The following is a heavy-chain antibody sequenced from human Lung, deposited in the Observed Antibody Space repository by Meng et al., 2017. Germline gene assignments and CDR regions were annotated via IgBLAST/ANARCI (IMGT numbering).Heavy chain of an antibody. CDR2: MKSNIDGGTV. Sequence: GQLVGTGGGFVQPGGSLRLSCVGSGFIFSNAWMTWVRQAPGKGLEWLGRMKSNIDGGTVDYAASVSGRFFISRDDSKNTFYLQMNSLKTEDTAVYYCSGHVDYWGHGTLVTVSS. CDR1: GFIFSNAW. J-gene: IGHJ4*01. CDR3: SGHVDY. V-gene: IGHV3-15*01.